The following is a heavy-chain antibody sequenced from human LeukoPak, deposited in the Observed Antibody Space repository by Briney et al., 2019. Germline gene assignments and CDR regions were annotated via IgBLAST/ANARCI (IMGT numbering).Heavy chain of an antibody. Sequence: TGGSLRLSCAASGFSFTSYSINWVRQAPGKGLEWVSYISRDSSNIYYADSVKGRFTISRDNAKNSLYLQMNSLRAEDTAVYYCARALYAGDFWSGYYNAYYYYYGMDVWGQGTTVTVSS. V-gene: IGHV3-48*01. CDR3: ARALYAGDFWSGYYNAYYYYYGMDV. CDR1: GFSFTSYS. J-gene: IGHJ6*02. CDR2: ISRDSSNI. D-gene: IGHD3-3*01.